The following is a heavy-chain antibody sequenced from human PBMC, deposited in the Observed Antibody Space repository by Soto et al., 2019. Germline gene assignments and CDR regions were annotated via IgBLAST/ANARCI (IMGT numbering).Heavy chain of an antibody. CDR3: ARVGGFGATTIDY. CDR1: GGSISNYY. J-gene: IGHJ4*02. V-gene: IGHV4-59*08. CDR2: MHYSGST. D-gene: IGHD3-10*01. Sequence: PSETLSLTCSVSGGSISNYYCSWFRQPPGKGLEWIGHMHYSGSTYYNPSLKSRVTISVDTSKNQFSLKLSSVTAADTAVYYCARVGGFGATTIDYWGQGTLVTVSS.